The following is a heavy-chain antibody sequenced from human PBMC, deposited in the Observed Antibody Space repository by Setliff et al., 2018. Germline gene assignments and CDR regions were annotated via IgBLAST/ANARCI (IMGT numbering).Heavy chain of an antibody. D-gene: IGHD6-13*01. CDR1: GGTFSNYG. V-gene: IGHV1-69*05. Sequence: SVKVSCKASGGTFSNYGVSWVRQAPGQGLEWMGGTIPLFGTTDYARKFHGRVTIITDESTSTAYMELSSLTSDDTAVYYCARDLIAAAGLYYYYYYMDVWGKGTTVTVSS. J-gene: IGHJ6*03. CDR2: TIPLFGTT. CDR3: ARDLIAAAGLYYYYYYMDV.